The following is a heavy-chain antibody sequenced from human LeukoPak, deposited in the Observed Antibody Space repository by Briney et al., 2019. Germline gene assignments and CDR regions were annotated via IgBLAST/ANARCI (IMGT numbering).Heavy chain of an antibody. CDR3: AKEHDFWSGYYSSLDY. J-gene: IGHJ4*02. D-gene: IGHD3-3*01. V-gene: IGHV3-23*01. CDR1: GFTFDDYA. CDR2: ISGSGGST. Sequence: GGSLRLSCAASGFTFDDYAIHWVRQAPGKGLEWVSAISGSGGSTYYADSVKGRFTISRDNSKNTLYLQMNSLRAEDTAVYYCAKEHDFWSGYYSSLDYWGQGTLVTVSS.